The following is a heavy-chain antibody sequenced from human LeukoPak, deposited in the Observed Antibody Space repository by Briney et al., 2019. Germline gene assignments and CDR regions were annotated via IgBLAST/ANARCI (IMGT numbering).Heavy chain of an antibody. CDR2: ISTGGSTI. CDR1: GFTFSSYE. J-gene: IGHJ3*02. V-gene: IGHV3-48*03. Sequence: GGSLRLSCAASGFTFSSYEMNWVRQAPGKGLEWISYISTGGSTIYYAESVKGRFTISRDNVKNSLFLQMNSLTVEDTAVYYCARDAFDIWGQGTMVTVSS. CDR3: ARDAFDI.